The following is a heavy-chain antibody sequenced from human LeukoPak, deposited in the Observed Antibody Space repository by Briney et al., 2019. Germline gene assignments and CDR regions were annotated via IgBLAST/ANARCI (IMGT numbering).Heavy chain of an antibody. CDR1: GYSFVLYG. J-gene: IGHJ4*02. D-gene: IGHD4-17*01. CDR3: ARDENYGIFFNVDY. CDR2: ISGSTGDI. V-gene: IGHV1-18*01. Sequence: ASVKVSCKASGYSFVLYGISWVRQAPGEGPEWMGWISGSTGDINYAQKFQGRVTMTADTSTSTAYMELRSLRSDDTAVYYCARDENYGIFFNVDYWGQGTLVTVSS.